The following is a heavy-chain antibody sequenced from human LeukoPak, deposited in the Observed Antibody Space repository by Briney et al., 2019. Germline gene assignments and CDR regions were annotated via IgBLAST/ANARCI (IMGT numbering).Heavy chain of an antibody. D-gene: IGHD3-22*01. Sequence: ASVKVSCKASGYTFTSYYMHWVRQAPGQGLEWMGIINPSGGSTSYAQKFQGRVTITADESTSTAYMELSSLRSEDTAVYYCARSRITMIVVAPLGDWGQGTLVTVSS. J-gene: IGHJ4*02. V-gene: IGHV1-46*01. CDR3: ARSRITMIVVAPLGD. CDR2: INPSGGST. CDR1: GYTFTSYY.